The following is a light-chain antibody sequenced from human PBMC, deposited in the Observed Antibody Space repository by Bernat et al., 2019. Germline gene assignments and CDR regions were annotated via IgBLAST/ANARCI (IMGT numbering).Light chain of an antibody. CDR2: GAS. J-gene: IGKJ1*01. CDR1: QVIGTY. V-gene: IGKV1-9*01. Sequence: DIQLTQSPPFLSASVGDRVTITCRASQVIGTYLAWYQQKPGKAPNLLIYGASTLQTGVPSRFSGSGSGTEFTLTISSLQPEDFATYYCQQSYSTPWTFGQGTKVEIK. CDR3: QQSYSTPWT.